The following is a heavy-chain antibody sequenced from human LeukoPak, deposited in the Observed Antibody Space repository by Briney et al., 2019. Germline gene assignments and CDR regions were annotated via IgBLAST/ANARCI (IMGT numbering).Heavy chain of an antibody. J-gene: IGHJ4*02. CDR2: IYYSGST. D-gene: IGHD3-22*01. CDR3: AREDVYYDSGGYYFDY. CDR1: GGSISSSSYY. Sequence: SETLSLTCTVSGGSISSSSYYWGWIRQPPGKGLEWIGSIYYSGSTYYNPSLKSRVTISVDTSKNQFSLKLSSVTAADTAVYYCAREDVYYDSGGYYFDYWGQGTLVTVSS. V-gene: IGHV4-39*07.